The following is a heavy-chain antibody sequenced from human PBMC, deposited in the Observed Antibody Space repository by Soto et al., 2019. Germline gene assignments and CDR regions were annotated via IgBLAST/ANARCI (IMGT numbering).Heavy chain of an antibody. Sequence: QVQLVESGGGVVQPGTSLRLSCVTSGFSLSSYGMHWVRQAPGKGLEWLATISYSGDYQYYEDSVRGRFASSRDNSQSTVYLQLNSLKVEDTAVYYCAKDRGHIAVPGITGGADFQAWGQGTMVTVSS. CDR2: ISYSGDYQ. CDR3: AKDRGHIAVPGITGGADFQA. CDR1: GFSLSSYG. V-gene: IGHV3-30*18. D-gene: IGHD6-19*01. J-gene: IGHJ3*01.